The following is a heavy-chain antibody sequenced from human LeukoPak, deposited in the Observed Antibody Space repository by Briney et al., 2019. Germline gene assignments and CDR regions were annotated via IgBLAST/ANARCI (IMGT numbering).Heavy chain of an antibody. CDR2: INHIGIT. CDR3: ARGSEMAASGTGYYFDY. Sequence: SETLSLTCAVYVXSFSGFHWTWIRQPPGRGREWIAEINHIGITNYNPSLERRAIIAVDASKNQFSLRLTSVTAADTAVYYCARGSEMAASGTGYYFDYWGRGTLVTVSS. CDR1: VXSFSGFH. V-gene: IGHV4-34*01. J-gene: IGHJ4*02. D-gene: IGHD6-13*01.